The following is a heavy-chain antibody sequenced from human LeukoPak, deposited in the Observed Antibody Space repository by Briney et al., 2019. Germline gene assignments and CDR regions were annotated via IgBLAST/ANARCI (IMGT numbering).Heavy chain of an antibody. Sequence: PGGSLRLSCAASGFTVTTDHMSWVRQAPGKGLEWVSVIYNDGNTNHADSVKGRFTISRDNSKNTVHLQMSSLRAEDTAVYYCARVWELSFDYWGQGTLVTVSS. CDR1: GFTVTTDH. J-gene: IGHJ4*02. D-gene: IGHD1-26*01. V-gene: IGHV3-53*01. CDR3: ARVWELSFDY. CDR2: IYNDGNT.